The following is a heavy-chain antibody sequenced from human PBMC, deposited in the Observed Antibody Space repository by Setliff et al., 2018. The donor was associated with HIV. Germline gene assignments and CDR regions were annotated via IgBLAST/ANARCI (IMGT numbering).Heavy chain of an antibody. CDR1: GGSISSSSYF. D-gene: IGHD2-15*01. CDR3: ASVASGQDFDS. Sequence: PSETLSLTCTVSGGSISSSSYFWAWVRQPPGKGLEWIGSMYHYGNTNYSPSIKSRVAISVDTSKNQFSLTLTSATAAATAVYCCASVASGQDFDSWGQGTLVTVSS. J-gene: IGHJ4*02. CDR2: MYHYGNT. V-gene: IGHV4-39*07.